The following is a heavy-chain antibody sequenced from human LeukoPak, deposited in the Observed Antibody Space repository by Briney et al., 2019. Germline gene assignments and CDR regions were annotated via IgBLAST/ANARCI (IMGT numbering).Heavy chain of an antibody. D-gene: IGHD3-10*01. J-gene: IGHJ4*02. CDR3: AREGGAHYGSGSYRQPYFFDY. V-gene: IGHV3-30*04. CDR2: ISYDGKNK. CDR1: GFTFSSYA. Sequence: TGGSLRLSCAASGFTFSSYAMHWVRQAPGKGLEWVAVISYDGKNKYYADSVKGRFTISRDNSKNTLYLQMNSLKTEDTAVYYCAREGGAHYGSGSYRQPYFFDYWGQGTLVTVSS.